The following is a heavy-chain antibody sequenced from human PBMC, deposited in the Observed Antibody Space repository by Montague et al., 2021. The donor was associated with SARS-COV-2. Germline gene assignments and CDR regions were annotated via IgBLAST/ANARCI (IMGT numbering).Heavy chain of an antibody. CDR1: GLTVSTNY. D-gene: IGHD2-2*01. CDR3: SRDDMRTSKWSYGLDV. J-gene: IGHJ6*02. Sequence: SLRLSCAASGLTVSTNYLTWVRQAPGRGLEWVSVIYSGGSTYYADSVKGRFTVSRDNSKNTVYLQMNSLRVEDTAIYYCSRDDMRTSKWSYGLDVWGPGTQGTV. V-gene: IGHV3-53*01. CDR2: IYSGGST.